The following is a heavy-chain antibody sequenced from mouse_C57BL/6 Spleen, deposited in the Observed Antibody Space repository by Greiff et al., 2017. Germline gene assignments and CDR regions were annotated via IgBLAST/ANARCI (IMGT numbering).Heavy chain of an antibody. CDR2: IAPEDGET. Sequence: EVQGVESGAELVKPGASVKLSCTASGFNIKDYYMHWVKQRTEQGLEWIGRIAPEDGETKYAPQFQGKATITADTSSNTAYLPLSSLTSEDTAVYYCARSFYSNYGFMDYWGQGTSVTGSS. CDR1: GFNIKDYY. CDR3: ARSFYSNYGFMDY. V-gene: IGHV14-2*01. J-gene: IGHJ4*01. D-gene: IGHD2-5*01.